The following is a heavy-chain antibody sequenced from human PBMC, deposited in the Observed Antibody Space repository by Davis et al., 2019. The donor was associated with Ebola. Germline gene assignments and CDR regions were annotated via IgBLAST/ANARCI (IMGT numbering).Heavy chain of an antibody. Sequence: PGGSLRLSCAASGFTFTSYSLNWVRQAPGKGLEWVSGVGATDPTPHYADSVKGRFTISRDNSKNTLYLQMNSLRAEDTAVYYCATRQFYFDSWGQGTQVTVSS. CDR2: VGATDPTP. V-gene: IGHV3-23*01. D-gene: IGHD6-19*01. CDR1: GFTFTSYS. J-gene: IGHJ4*02. CDR3: ATRQFYFDS.